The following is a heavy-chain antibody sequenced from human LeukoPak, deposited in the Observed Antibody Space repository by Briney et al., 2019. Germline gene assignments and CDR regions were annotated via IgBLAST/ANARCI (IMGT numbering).Heavy chain of an antibody. J-gene: IGHJ3*02. D-gene: IGHD6-19*01. Sequence: GGSLRLSCAASGFTFSSYSMSWVRQAPGKGLEWVSSISSSSSYIYYADSVKGRFTISRDNAKNSLYLQMNSLRAEDTAVYYCARVVISPRWEWLVRGAFDIWGQGTMVTVSS. CDR1: GFTFSSYS. V-gene: IGHV3-21*01. CDR3: ARVVISPRWEWLVRGAFDI. CDR2: ISSSSSYI.